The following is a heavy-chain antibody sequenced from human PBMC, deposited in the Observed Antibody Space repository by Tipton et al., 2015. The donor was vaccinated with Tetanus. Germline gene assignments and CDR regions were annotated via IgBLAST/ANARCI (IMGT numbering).Heavy chain of an antibody. CDR1: GASVRSGWHY. Sequence: TLSLTCTVSGASVRSGWHYWSWIRQPPGKGLESIGYIYYSGSTYYNPSLKSRVTISVDTSKNQFSLRLSSVTAADTAVYYCARDHGITWGGMGYYYGMDVWGQGTTVTVSS. D-gene: IGHD3-16*01. J-gene: IGHJ6*02. CDR2: IYYSGST. CDR3: ARDHGITWGGMGYYYGMDV. V-gene: IGHV4-30-4*01.